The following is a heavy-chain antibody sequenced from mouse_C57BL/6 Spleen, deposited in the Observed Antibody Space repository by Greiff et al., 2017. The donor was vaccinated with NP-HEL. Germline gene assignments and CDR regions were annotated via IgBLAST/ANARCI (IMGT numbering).Heavy chain of an antibody. CDR3: ARDGNTYAMDY. CDR2: IYPGDGDT. CDR1: GYAFSSSW. V-gene: IGHV1-82*01. D-gene: IGHD1-1*01. Sequence: QVHVKQSGPELVKPGASVKISCKASGYAFSSSWMNWVKQRPGQGLEWIGRIYPGDGDTNYNGKFKGKATLTADKSSSTAYMQLSSLTSEDSAVDLCARDGNTYAMDYWGQGTSVTVSS. J-gene: IGHJ4*01.